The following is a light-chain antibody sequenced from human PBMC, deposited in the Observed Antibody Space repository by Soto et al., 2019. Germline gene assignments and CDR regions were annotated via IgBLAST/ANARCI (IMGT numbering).Light chain of an antibody. CDR1: SSNIGSNI. CDR3: SAWDDSLNGPV. Sequence: QSVLTQPPSASGTPGQRVTISCSGSSSNIGSNIVNWYQQLPGTAPKLLIFNKNLRPSGVPDRFSGSKSGTSASLAISGLQSEDEADYYCSAWDDSLNGPVFGGGTKVTVL. V-gene: IGLV1-44*01. CDR2: NKN. J-gene: IGLJ3*02.